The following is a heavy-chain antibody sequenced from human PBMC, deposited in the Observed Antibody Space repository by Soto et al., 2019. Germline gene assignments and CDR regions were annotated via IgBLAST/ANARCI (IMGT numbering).Heavy chain of an antibody. D-gene: IGHD3-22*01. CDR2: IHYSGTT. CDR3: ARDVNDSSGSQGFDY. J-gene: IGHJ4*02. Sequence: SEPLSIPCTVSGDSIYSADSYWTWIRQPPGKGLEWIGYIHYSGTTYYNLSLTSRITMSMDVSRNQFSLNLRSVTAADTAIYYCARDVNDSSGSQGFDYWGQGTLVTVSS. V-gene: IGHV4-30-4*01. CDR1: GDSIYSADSY.